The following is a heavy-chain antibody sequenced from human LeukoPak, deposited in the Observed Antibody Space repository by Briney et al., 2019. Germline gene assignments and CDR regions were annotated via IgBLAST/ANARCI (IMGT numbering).Heavy chain of an antibody. V-gene: IGHV3-30*07. D-gene: IGHD5-24*01. CDR3: AADGGHAFQI. Sequence: GRSLRLSCAASGFTFSSYAMHWVRQAPGKGLEWVAVISYDGSNKYYADSVKGRFTISRDNAKEMVYLQMNSLRVEDTAVYYCAADGGHAFQIWGRGTMVTVSS. CDR1: GFTFSSYA. CDR2: ISYDGSNK. J-gene: IGHJ3*02.